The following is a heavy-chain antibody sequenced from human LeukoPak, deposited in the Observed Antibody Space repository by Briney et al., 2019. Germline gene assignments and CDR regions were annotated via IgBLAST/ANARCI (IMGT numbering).Heavy chain of an antibody. V-gene: IGHV3-53*05. Sequence: GGSLRLSCAASGFTVSSNYMSWVRQAPGKGLEWVSVIYSGGSTYYADSVKGRFTISRDNSKNTLYLQMNSLRAEDTAVYYCASSDHSFGYNYYGMDVWGQGTTVTVSS. D-gene: IGHD3-3*01. CDR1: GFTVSSNY. CDR3: ASSDHSFGYNYYGMDV. CDR2: IYSGGST. J-gene: IGHJ6*02.